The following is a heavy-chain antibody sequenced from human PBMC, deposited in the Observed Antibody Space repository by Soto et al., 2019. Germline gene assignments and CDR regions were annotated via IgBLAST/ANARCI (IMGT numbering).Heavy chain of an antibody. J-gene: IGHJ4*02. CDR1: GGTFSSYT. D-gene: IGHD3-16*01. CDR2: IIPILGIA. V-gene: IGHV1-69*02. CDR3: ARAGGRQWPNGYDY. Sequence: QVQLVQSGAEVKKPGSSVKVSCKASGGTFSSYTISWVRQAPGQGLEWMGRIIPILGIANYAQKFQGRVTITADKSTSTAYRELSSLRSEDTAVYYCARAGGRQWPNGYDYWGQGTLVTVSS.